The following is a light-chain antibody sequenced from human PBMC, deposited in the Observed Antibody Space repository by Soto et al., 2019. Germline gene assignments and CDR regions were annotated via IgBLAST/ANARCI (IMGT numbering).Light chain of an antibody. CDR3: HQYNVWPRT. Sequence: EIVMTQSPGTLSVSPGERATLSCRASQSVSNDLAWIQQKPGQPPRLLIYGASTRATGIPARFTGSGFGTDFTLTISSLQPEEFAVYSCHQYNVWPRTFGQGTKVEIK. J-gene: IGKJ1*01. V-gene: IGKV3-15*01. CDR1: QSVSND. CDR2: GAS.